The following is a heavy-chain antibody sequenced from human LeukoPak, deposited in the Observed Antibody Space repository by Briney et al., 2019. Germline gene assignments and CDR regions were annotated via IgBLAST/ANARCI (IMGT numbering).Heavy chain of an antibody. CDR2: ISYDGSNK. Sequence: GGSLRLSCAASGFTFSSYAMHWVRQAPGKGLEWVAVISYDGSNKYYADSVKGRFTISRDNSKNTLYLQMNSLRAEDTAVYYCARDRVSSSWKYGWFDPWGQGTLVTVSS. D-gene: IGHD6-13*01. J-gene: IGHJ5*02. CDR3: ARDRVSSSWKYGWFDP. CDR1: GFTFSSYA. V-gene: IGHV3-30*04.